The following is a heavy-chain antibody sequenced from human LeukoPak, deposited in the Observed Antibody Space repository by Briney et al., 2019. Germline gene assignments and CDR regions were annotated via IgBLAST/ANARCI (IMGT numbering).Heavy chain of an antibody. CDR1: GFTFDDYA. J-gene: IGHJ4*02. CDR2: ISWNSGSI. V-gene: IGHV3-9*01. CDR3: AKDINPSLGGGTEFDY. D-gene: IGHD1-26*01. Sequence: PGGSLRLSCAASGFTFDDYAMHWVRQAPGKGLEWVSGISWNSGSIGYADSVKGRFTISRDNAKNSLYLQTNSLRAEDTALYYCAKDINPSLGGGTEFDYWDQGTLVTVSS.